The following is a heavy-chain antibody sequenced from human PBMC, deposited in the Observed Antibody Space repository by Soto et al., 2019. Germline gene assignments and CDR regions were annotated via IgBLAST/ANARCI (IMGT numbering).Heavy chain of an antibody. D-gene: IGHD3-9*01. J-gene: IGHJ4*02. CDR3: ARALDSVSSRDY. V-gene: IGHV1-69*02. CDR1: GGTFSSYT. Sequence: SVKVSCKASGGTFSSYTISWVRQAPGQGLEWMVRIIPILGIANYAQKFQGRVTITADKSTSTAYMELSSLRSEDTAVYYCARALDSVSSRDYWGQGTLVTVSS. CDR2: IIPILGIA.